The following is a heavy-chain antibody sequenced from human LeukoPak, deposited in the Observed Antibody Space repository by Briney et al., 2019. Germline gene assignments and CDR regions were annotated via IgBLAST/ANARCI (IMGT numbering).Heavy chain of an antibody. Sequence: GGSLRLSCAASGFTFSSYAMSWVRQAPGKGLEWVSAISGSGGSTYYADSVKGRFTISRDNSKNTLYLQMNSLRAEDTAVYYCAGYGYSYDEGDYWGQGTLVTVSS. CDR1: GFTFSSYA. CDR3: AGYGYSYDEGDY. V-gene: IGHV3-23*01. J-gene: IGHJ4*02. D-gene: IGHD5-18*01. CDR2: ISGSGGST.